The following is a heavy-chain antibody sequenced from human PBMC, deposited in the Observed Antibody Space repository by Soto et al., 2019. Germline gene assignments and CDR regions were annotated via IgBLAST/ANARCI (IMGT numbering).Heavy chain of an antibody. D-gene: IGHD4-17*01. CDR2: IDVGSANA. CDR1: GLPISSSA. V-gene: IGHV1-58*01. J-gene: IGHJ4*02. Sequence: QMQLVQSGPEVKKPGTSVKVTCKTSGLPISSSAVHWVRQARGHRLQWIGWIDVGSANANYAQMLQARVTISRDMSTSTAYMELSSLRPEDTAVYYCSAGVGGYIYGLARHSGPGTLVTVSS. CDR3: SAGVGGYIYGLARH.